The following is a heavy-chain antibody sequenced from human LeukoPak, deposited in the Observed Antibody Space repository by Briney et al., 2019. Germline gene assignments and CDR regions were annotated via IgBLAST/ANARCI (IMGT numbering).Heavy chain of an antibody. D-gene: IGHD3-9*01. CDR2: VYSSGNT. CDR3: ARGQYFDWIQDFMDV. Sequence: SETLSLTCTVSGGSIDSGSYYWTWIRQPAGKGLDWIGRVYSSGNTNYNPSLKSRVTISVDTSKNQFSLKLSSVTAADTAVYYCARGQYFDWIQDFMDVWGKGTTVIISS. CDR1: GGSIDSGSYY. V-gene: IGHV4-61*02. J-gene: IGHJ6*03.